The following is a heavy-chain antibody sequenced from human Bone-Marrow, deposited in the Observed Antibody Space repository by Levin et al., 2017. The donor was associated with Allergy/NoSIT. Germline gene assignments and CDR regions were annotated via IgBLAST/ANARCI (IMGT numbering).Heavy chain of an antibody. CDR1: GFSLSESS. CDR2: IDRENGET. J-gene: IGHJ4*02. Sequence: GESLKISCKVSGFSLSESSMHWVRQAPGKGFEWLGRIDRENGETVYARKFQDRVSLTEDTSTDTAYMELSSLRSDDTALYFCARHLAVAYCGGGACYPLDYWGQGTLVTVSS. CDR3: ARHLAVAYCGGGACYPLDY. V-gene: IGHV1-24*01. D-gene: IGHD2-15*01.